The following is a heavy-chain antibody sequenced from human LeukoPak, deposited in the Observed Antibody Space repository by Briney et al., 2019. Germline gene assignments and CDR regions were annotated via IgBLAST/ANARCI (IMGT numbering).Heavy chain of an antibody. J-gene: IGHJ6*02. CDR1: GFTFSSYA. CDR2: ISGSGGST. D-gene: IGHD6-13*01. V-gene: IGHV3-23*01. Sequence: GGSLRLSCAASGFTFSSYAMSWVRQAPGKGLEWVSAISGSGGSTYYADSVKGRFTISRDNSKNTLYLQMNSLRAEDTAVYYCAKGGAADYYYYYYSMDVWGQGTTVTVSS. CDR3: AKGGAADYYYYYYSMDV.